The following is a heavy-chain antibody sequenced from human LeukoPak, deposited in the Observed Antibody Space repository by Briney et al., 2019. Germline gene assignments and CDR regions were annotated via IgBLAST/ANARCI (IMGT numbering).Heavy chain of an antibody. J-gene: IGHJ3*02. V-gene: IGHV4-31*11. Sequence: PSETLSLTCAVYGGSFSGYYWSWIRQHPGKGLEWIGYIYYSGSTYYNPSLKSRVTISVDTSKNQFSLKLSSVTAADTAVYYCARLPVTTSPRPLFSFDIWGQGTMVTVSS. CDR1: GGSFSGYY. D-gene: IGHD4-11*01. CDR3: ARLPVTTSPRPLFSFDI. CDR2: IYYSGST.